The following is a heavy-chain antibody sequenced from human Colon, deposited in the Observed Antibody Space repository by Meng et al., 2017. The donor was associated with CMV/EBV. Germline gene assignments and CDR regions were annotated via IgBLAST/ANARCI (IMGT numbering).Heavy chain of an antibody. CDR3: ARRIDIIYYLDY. CDR1: GDSFNSYY. CDR2: INHRGST. Sequence: CAIYGDSFNSYYWSWIRQPPGKGLEWIGEINHRGSTNYSPSLKSRVTISFHTSKNQFSLKLTSVTAADTAVYYCARRIDIIYYLDYWSQGTLVTVSS. J-gene: IGHJ4*02. D-gene: IGHD2-15*01. V-gene: IGHV4-34*01.